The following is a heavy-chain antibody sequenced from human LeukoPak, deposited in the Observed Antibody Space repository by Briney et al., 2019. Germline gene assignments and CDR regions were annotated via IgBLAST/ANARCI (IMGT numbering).Heavy chain of an antibody. D-gene: IGHD5-24*01. CDR2: ISWNSGSI. V-gene: IGHV3-9*01. Sequence: GRSLRLSCAASGFTFDDYAMHWVRQAPGKGLEWVSGISWNSGSIGYADSVKGRFTISRDNSKNTLYLQMNSLRAEDTAVYYCAKDRERWLQSPSDYWGQGTLVTVSS. CDR1: GFTFDDYA. J-gene: IGHJ4*02. CDR3: AKDRERWLQSPSDY.